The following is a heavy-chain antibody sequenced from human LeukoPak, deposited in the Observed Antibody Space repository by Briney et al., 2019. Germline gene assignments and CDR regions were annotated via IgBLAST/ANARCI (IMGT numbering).Heavy chain of an antibody. CDR2: ISAYNGAT. J-gene: IGHJ6*02. Sequence: ASVKVSCKASGYTFTSYGISWVRQAPGQGLEWMGWISAYNGATNYAHKFQGRVTMTTDTPTTTAYMELRSLRSDDTAVYYCARNYALDVWGQGTSVTVSS. CDR3: ARNYALDV. V-gene: IGHV1-18*01. CDR1: GYTFTSYG.